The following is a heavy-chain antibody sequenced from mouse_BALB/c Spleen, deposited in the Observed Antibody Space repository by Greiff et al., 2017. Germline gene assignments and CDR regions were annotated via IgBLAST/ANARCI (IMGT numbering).Heavy chain of an antibody. CDR2: IYPGSGST. V-gene: IGHV1-81*01. CDR3: ARSGGNYFDWYFDV. Sequence: QVQLQQSGPELVKPGASVKMSCKASGYTFTDYVISWVKQRTGQGLEWIGEIYPGSGSTYYNEKFKGKATLTADKSSNTAYMQLSSLTSEDSAVYFWARSGGNYFDWYFDVWGAGTTVTVSS. CDR1: GYTFTDYV. D-gene: IGHD2-1*01. J-gene: IGHJ1*01.